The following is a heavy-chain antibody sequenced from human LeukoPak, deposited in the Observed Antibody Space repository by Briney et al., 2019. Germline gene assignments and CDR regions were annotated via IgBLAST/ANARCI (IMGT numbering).Heavy chain of an antibody. CDR2: ISSSSSTI. V-gene: IGHV3-48*04. Sequence: GGSLRLSCAASGFTFSSYSMNWVRQAPGKGLEWVSYISSSSSTIYYADSVKGRFTISRDNAKNSLYLQMNSLRAEDTAVYYCARVGRYCSSTSCQARAGYNWFDPWGQGTLVTVSS. D-gene: IGHD2-2*01. CDR1: GFTFSSYS. J-gene: IGHJ5*02. CDR3: ARVGRYCSSTSCQARAGYNWFDP.